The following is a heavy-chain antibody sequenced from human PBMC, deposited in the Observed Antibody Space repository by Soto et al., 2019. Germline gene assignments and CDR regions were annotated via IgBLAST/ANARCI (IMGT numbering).Heavy chain of an antibody. V-gene: IGHV4-34*01. J-gene: IGHJ4*02. CDR2: INHSGRT. CDR1: GGSFSGFY. Sequence: PSETLSLTCAVYGGSFSGFYWSWIRQPPGKGLEWIGEINHSGRTNYNPSLKSRVTISVDTSKNQFSLKLSSVTAADTALYFCAVRFGELFDYWGQGTLVTVSS. CDR3: AVRFGELFDY. D-gene: IGHD3-10*01.